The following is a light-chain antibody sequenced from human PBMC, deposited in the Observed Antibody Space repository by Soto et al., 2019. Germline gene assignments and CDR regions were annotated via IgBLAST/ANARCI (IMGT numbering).Light chain of an antibody. CDR3: QQLNSYPRT. J-gene: IGKJ1*01. CDR2: AAS. V-gene: IGKV1-9*01. CDR1: PGLSSY. Sequence: DIQLTQSPSFLSASVGDRVTITCRASPGLSSYLAWYQQKPGKAPKLLIYAASTLQSGVPSRFSGSGSGTEFTLTISSLQPEDFATSYCQQLNSYPRTFGQGTKVEIK.